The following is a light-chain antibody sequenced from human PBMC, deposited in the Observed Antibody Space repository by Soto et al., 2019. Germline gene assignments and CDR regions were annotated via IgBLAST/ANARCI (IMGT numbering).Light chain of an antibody. V-gene: IGLV1-44*01. CDR1: SSNIGSNT. Sequence: QSVLTQPPSASGTPGQRVTLSCSGSSSNIGSNTVNWYQQLPGTAPKLLIYNNNQRPSGVPDRFSGSKSGTSASLAISGLQSEDEADYYCAAWDDSLNGLVFGNGTKLTVL. CDR3: AAWDDSLNGLV. J-gene: IGLJ1*01. CDR2: NNN.